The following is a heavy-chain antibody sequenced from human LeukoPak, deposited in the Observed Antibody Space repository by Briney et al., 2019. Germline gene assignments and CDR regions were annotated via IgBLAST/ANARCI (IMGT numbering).Heavy chain of an antibody. CDR2: ISYDGNDK. D-gene: IGHD1-26*01. V-gene: IGHV3-30*18. J-gene: IGHJ4*02. Sequence: PGGSLRLSCAASGFTFNSYGMHWVRQAPGKGLEWVAVISYDGNDKFYRDSVKGRFTISRDNSKNTLYLQMNSLRAEDTAVYYCAKDRRTRIVGASDDYWGQGTLVTVSS. CDR3: AKDRRTRIVGASDDY. CDR1: GFTFNSYG.